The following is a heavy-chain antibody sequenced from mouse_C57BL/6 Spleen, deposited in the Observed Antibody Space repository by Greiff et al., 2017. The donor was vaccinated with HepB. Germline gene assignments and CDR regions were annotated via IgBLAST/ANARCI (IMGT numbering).Heavy chain of an antibody. J-gene: IGHJ3*01. V-gene: IGHV14-1*01. Sequence: VHVKQSGAELVRPGASVKLSCTASGFNIKDYYMHWVKQRPEQGLEWIGRIDPEDGDTEYAPKFQGKATMTADTSSNTAYLQLSSLTSEDTAVYYCTPLDSSGYGFAYWGQGTLVTVSA. CDR3: TPLDSSGYGFAY. D-gene: IGHD3-2*02. CDR2: IDPEDGDT. CDR1: GFNIKDYY.